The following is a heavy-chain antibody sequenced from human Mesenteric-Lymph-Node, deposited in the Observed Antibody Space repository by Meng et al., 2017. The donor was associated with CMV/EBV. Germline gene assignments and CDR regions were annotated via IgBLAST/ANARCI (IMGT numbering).Heavy chain of an antibody. CDR2: IKQDGSEK. J-gene: IGHJ6*02. D-gene: IGHD2/OR15-2a*01. CDR1: GFTFSSYW. CDR3: ARDRGVSSTTGGFFYGMDV. Sequence: GESLKISCAASGFTFSSYWMSWVRQAPGKGLEWVANIKQDGSEKYDVDSVKGRFTISRENAKNSLYLQRNSLRAEDTAVYYWARDRGVSSTTGGFFYGMDVWGQGTTVTVSS. V-gene: IGHV3-7*01.